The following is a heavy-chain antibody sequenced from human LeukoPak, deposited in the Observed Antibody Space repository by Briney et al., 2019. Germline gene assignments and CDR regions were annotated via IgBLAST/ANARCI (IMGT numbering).Heavy chain of an antibody. V-gene: IGHV3-48*04. Sequence: GGSLRLSCAASGFTFSSYSMNWVRQAPGKGLEWVSYINSRSSSIDYAGSVKGRFTISRDNAKNSLYLQMNSLRAEDTAVYYCARSSRDYDYVWGGSRYYFDYWGQGTLVTVSS. D-gene: IGHD3-16*01. CDR1: GFTFSSYS. J-gene: IGHJ4*02. CDR2: INSRSSSI. CDR3: ARSSRDYDYVWGGSRYYFDY.